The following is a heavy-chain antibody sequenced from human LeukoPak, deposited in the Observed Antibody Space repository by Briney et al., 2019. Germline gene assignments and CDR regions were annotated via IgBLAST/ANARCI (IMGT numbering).Heavy chain of an antibody. Sequence: TSETLSLTCTVSGGSISSSSYYWGWIRQPPGKGLEWIGFIYSSGSTNYNPSLRSRVTISVDTSKNQFSLKLRSVIAADTAVYYCARDSGSQRAFDIWGQGTMVTVSS. J-gene: IGHJ3*02. D-gene: IGHD1-26*01. V-gene: IGHV4-39*07. CDR1: GGSISSSSYY. CDR3: ARDSGSQRAFDI. CDR2: IYSSGST.